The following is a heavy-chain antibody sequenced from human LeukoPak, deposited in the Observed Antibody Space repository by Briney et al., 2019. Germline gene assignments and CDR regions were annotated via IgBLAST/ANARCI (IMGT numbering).Heavy chain of an antibody. CDR2: ISYDGSNK. J-gene: IGHJ6*02. Sequence: PGGSLRLSCAASGFTFSSYAMHWVRHAPGKGLEGVAVISYDGSNKYYADSVKRRFTISRDNSKNTLYLQMSSLRAEDTAVYYCARVLTGYCSGGSCYSYYYGMDVWGQGTTVTVSS. D-gene: IGHD2-15*01. CDR1: GFTFSSYA. V-gene: IGHV3-30-3*01. CDR3: ARVLTGYCSGGSCYSYYYGMDV.